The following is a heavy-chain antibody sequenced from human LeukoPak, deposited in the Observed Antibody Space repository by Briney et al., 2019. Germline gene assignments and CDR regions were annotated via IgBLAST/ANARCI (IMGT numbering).Heavy chain of an antibody. J-gene: IGHJ4*02. V-gene: IGHV3-23*01. CDR2: TSSSGTYK. CDR3: ARGEDLYRPSWYLFDY. CDR1: GFTFSSYA. Sequence: PGGSLRLSCTASGFTFSSYAMSWVRQAPGKGLEWVSGTSSSGTYKWHADSVKGRFSISRDNSKNAVYLEMNSLRAEDTATYYCARGEDLYRPSWYLFDYWGQGTLVTVS. D-gene: IGHD3-16*01.